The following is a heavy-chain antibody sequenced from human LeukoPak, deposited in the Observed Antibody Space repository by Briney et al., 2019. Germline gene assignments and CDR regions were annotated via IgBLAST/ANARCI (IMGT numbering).Heavy chain of an antibody. D-gene: IGHD2/OR15-2a*01. CDR1: GFTFSSYW. V-gene: IGHV3-7*04. Sequence: GGSLRLSCAASGFTFSSYWMSWVRQAPGRGLEWVANIKQDGSEKYYVDSVKGRFTISRDNAKNSLYLQMNSLRAEDTAVYYCARDLWAKAPGVFDYWGQGTLVAVSS. CDR2: IKQDGSEK. J-gene: IGHJ4*02. CDR3: ARDLWAKAPGVFDY.